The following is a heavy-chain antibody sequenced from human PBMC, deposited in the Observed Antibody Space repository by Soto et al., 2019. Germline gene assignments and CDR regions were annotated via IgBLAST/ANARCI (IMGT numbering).Heavy chain of an antibody. Sequence: QVQLVQSGAEVKKPGASVKVSCKASGYTFTSYAMHWVRQAPGQRLEWMGWINVGNGNTKYSQRFQGRVTTTRDTSASTAYMELSSLRSEDTAVYYCARARIIATFDYWGQGTLVTVSS. D-gene: IGHD6-13*01. J-gene: IGHJ4*02. CDR1: GYTFTSYA. V-gene: IGHV1-3*01. CDR2: INVGNGNT. CDR3: ARARIIATFDY.